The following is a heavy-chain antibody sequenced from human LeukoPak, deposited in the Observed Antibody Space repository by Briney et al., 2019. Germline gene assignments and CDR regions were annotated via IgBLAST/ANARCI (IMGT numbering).Heavy chain of an antibody. V-gene: IGHV1-69*04. CDR1: GGTFSSYA. Sequence: ASVKVSCKASGGTFSSYAISWVRQAPGQGLEWMGRIIPILGIANYAQKLQGRVTITADKSTSTAYMELSSLRSEDAAVYYCARVVMGASYFDYWGQGTLVTVSS. CDR3: ARVVMGASYFDY. CDR2: IIPILGIA. J-gene: IGHJ4*02. D-gene: IGHD1-26*01.